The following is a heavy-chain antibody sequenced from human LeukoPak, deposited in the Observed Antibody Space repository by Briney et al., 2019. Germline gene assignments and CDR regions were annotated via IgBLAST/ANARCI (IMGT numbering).Heavy chain of an antibody. CDR3: ALGDCSSTSCYVFDY. Sequence: SETLSLTCTGSGGYISSYYWSWIRQPPGKGREWIGYIFNSGSTNYHPSLKSRVTISVDTSKNQFSLKLSSVTAADTAVYFCALGDCSSTSCYVFDYWGQGTLVTVSS. CDR1: GGYISSYY. V-gene: IGHV4-59*01. CDR2: IFNSGST. J-gene: IGHJ4*02. D-gene: IGHD2-2*01.